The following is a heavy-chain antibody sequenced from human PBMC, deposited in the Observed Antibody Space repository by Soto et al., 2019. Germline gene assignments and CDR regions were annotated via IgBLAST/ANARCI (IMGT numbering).Heavy chain of an antibody. CDR1: GYTFTGYY. CDR2: INPNSGGT. J-gene: IGHJ6*02. D-gene: IGHD1-26*01. V-gene: IGHV1-2*02. Sequence: ASVKVSCKASGYTFTGYYMHWVRQVPGQGLEWMGWINPNSGGTNYAQKFQGRVTMTRDTSISTAYMELSRLRSDDTAVYYCARDRWEPPFYYYYGMDVWGQGTTVTVSS. CDR3: ARDRWEPPFYYYYGMDV.